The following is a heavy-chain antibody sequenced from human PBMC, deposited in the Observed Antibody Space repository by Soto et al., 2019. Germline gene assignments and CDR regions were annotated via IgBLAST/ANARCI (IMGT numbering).Heavy chain of an antibody. J-gene: IGHJ4*02. Sequence: PSETLSLTCSVSGGSISNYHWTWIRQSPGKGLEWIGYIFYTGSTNYNPSLNNRVTISVDTSKTKFSLNLNSVTAADTAVYYCARVVGGYFDYWGQGALVTVSS. D-gene: IGHD2-15*01. CDR1: GGSISNYH. V-gene: IGHV4-59*01. CDR3: ARVVGGYFDY. CDR2: IFYTGST.